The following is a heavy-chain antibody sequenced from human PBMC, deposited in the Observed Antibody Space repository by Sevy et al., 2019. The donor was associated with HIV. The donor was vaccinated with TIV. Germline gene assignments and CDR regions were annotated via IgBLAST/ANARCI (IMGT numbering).Heavy chain of an antibody. CDR2: FSFGCGRI. V-gene: IGHV3-23*01. Sequence: GGSLRLSCAASGFTFAKYSMSWVRQAPGKGLEWVSTFSFGCGRINYADSVKGRFTISRDDSKNTLFLQMNSLRAEDTATYFCAREGCTQPHDYWGQGALVTISS. CDR1: GFTFAKYS. CDR3: AREGCTQPHDY. D-gene: IGHD2-8*01. J-gene: IGHJ4*02.